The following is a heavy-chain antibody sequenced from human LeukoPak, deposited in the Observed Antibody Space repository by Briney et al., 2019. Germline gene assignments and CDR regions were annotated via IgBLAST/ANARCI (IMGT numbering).Heavy chain of an antibody. CDR3: AKRRGLELLYYYYMDV. CDR2: ICGGGIST. J-gene: IGHJ6*03. CDR1: GFTFSSYV. D-gene: IGHD1-7*01. V-gene: IGHV3-23*01. Sequence: PGGSLRLSCAASGFTFSSYVMSWVRQAPGKGLEWVSDICGGGISTYYADSLKGRFTISRDNSKNTLYLQLNSLRAGDTAVYYCAKRRGLELLYYYYMDVWGKGTPVTVSS.